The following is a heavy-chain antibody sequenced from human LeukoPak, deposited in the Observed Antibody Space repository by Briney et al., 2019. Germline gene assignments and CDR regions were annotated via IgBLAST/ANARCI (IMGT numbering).Heavy chain of an antibody. D-gene: IGHD5-12*01. CDR2: ISYDGSNK. CDR3: AKGYDPIDY. Sequence: GGSLRLSCAASGFTFSSYGMHWVRQAPGKGLEWVAVISYDGSNKYYADSVKGRFTISRDNSKNTLYLQMNSLRAEDTAVYYCAKGYDPIDYWGQGTLVTV. V-gene: IGHV3-30*18. J-gene: IGHJ4*02. CDR1: GFTFSSYG.